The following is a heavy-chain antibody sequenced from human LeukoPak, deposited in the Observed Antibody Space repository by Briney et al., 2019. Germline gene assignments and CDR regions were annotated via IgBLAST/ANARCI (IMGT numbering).Heavy chain of an antibody. CDR2: IYYSGST. J-gene: IGHJ4*02. CDR3: AGPTTSIDY. CDR1: GGSISSYY. D-gene: IGHD4-17*01. V-gene: IGHV4-59*01. Sequence: PSETLSLTCTVSGGSISSYYWSWIRQPPGKGLEWIGYIYYSGSTNYNPSLKSRVTISVDTSKNQFSLKLSSVTAADTAVYYCAGPTTSIDYWGQGTLVTVSS.